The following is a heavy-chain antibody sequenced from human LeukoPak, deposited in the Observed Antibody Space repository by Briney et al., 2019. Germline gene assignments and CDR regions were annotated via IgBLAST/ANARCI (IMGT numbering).Heavy chain of an antibody. J-gene: IGHJ6*03. Sequence: PGGSLRLSCAASGFTFSSYGMHWVRQAPGKGLEWVAFIRYDGSNKYYADSVRGRFTNSRDNSKNTLYLQMNSQRPEDTAVYYCAGAAIHYYYYMDVWGKGTTVTVSS. V-gene: IGHV3-30*02. CDR1: GFTFSSYG. CDR2: IRYDGSNK. CDR3: AGAAIHYYYYMDV.